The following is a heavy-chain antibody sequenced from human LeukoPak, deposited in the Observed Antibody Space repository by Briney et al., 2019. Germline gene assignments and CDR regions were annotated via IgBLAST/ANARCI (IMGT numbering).Heavy chain of an antibody. V-gene: IGHV4-4*02. CDR3: ARGSSSWLDYYIDV. CDR2: IYYSGTT. CDR1: GGSISSSNW. Sequence: SGTLSLTCAVSGGSISSSNWWSWVRQPPGEGLECIGHIYYSGTTYYNPSLKSRVTISLDTSKNQFSLRLTSVTAADTAVYYCARGSSSWLDYYIDVWAKGTTVTVSS. J-gene: IGHJ6*03. D-gene: IGHD6-13*01.